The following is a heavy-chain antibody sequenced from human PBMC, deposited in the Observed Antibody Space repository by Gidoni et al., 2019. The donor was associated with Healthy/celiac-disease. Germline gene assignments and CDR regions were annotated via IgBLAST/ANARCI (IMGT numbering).Heavy chain of an antibody. V-gene: IGHV3-13*01. J-gene: IGHJ6*02. Sequence: EVQLVESGGGLVQPGGSLSLSCAASGFTFWSYDMHWVRQATGKGLEWVSAIGTAGDTYYPGSVKGRFTISRENAKNSLYLQMNSRRAGDTSVYYCARGVVDTAIRGGGMDVGGQGTTVTVSS. CDR2: IGTAGDT. CDR1: GFTFWSYD. D-gene: IGHD5-18*01. CDR3: ARGVVDTAIRGGGMDV.